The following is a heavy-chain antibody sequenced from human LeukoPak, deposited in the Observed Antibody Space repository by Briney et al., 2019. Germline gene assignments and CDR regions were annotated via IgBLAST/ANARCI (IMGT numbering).Heavy chain of an antibody. J-gene: IGHJ4*02. CDR3: AKDRKPFTIFGVVIVIPDY. D-gene: IGHD3-3*01. CDR2: ISGSGGST. V-gene: IGHV3-23*01. CDR1: GFTFSSYA. Sequence: PGGSLRLSCAASGFTFSSYAMSWVRQAPGKGLEWVSAISGSGGSTYYADSVKGRFTISRDNSKNTLYLQMNSLRAEDTAVYYCAKDRKPFTIFGVVIVIPDYWGQGTLVTVSS.